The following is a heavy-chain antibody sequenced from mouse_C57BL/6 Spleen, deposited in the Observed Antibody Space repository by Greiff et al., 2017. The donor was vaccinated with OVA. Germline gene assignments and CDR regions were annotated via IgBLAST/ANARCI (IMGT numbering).Heavy chain of an antibody. CDR2: INPSNGGT. V-gene: IGHV1-53*01. CDR1: GYTFTSYW. J-gene: IGHJ1*03. Sequence: QVQLQQPGTELVKPGASVKLSCKASGYTFTSYWMHWVKQRPGQGLEWIGNINPSNGGTNYNEKFKSKATLTVDKSSSTAYMQLSSLTSEDSAVYYCARGGIYYDDDARRSWYFDVGGTGTTVTVSS. CDR3: ARGGIYYDDDARRSWYFDV. D-gene: IGHD2-4*01.